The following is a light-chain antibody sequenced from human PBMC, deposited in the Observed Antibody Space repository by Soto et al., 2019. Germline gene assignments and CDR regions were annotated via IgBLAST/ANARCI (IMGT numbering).Light chain of an antibody. Sequence: EIVLTQSPGSLSLSPGERATVSCRASQSVSSSYLAWYQQRPGQAPRLLIYGASSRATGIPDRFSGSGSGTDITLTISRLEPEDFAVYYSQQYGSSPPTFGQGTKVEIK. CDR2: GAS. CDR3: QQYGSSPPT. J-gene: IGKJ1*01. V-gene: IGKV3-20*01. CDR1: QSVSSSY.